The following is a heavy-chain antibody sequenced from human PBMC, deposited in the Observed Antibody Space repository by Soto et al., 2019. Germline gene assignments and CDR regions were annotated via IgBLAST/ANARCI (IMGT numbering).Heavy chain of an antibody. D-gene: IGHD2-2*01. CDR2: IYYSGST. V-gene: IGHV4-39*01. CDR1: GGSISSSSYY. CDR3: ARLRTEIVVVPAVDYFDY. Sequence: QLQLQESGPGLVKPSETLSLTCTVSGGSISSSSYYWGWIRQPPGKGLEWIGSIYYSGSTYYNPYLKSRVTIPGDTYKNQFSLKLSSVTAADTAVYYCARLRTEIVVVPAVDYFDYWGQGTLVTVSS. J-gene: IGHJ4*02.